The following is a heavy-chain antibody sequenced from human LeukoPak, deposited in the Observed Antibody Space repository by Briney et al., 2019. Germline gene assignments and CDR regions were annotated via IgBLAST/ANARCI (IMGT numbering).Heavy chain of an antibody. CDR1: GFNFDPYA. CDR2: VSGSTGDT. J-gene: IGHJ4*02. CDR3: VCDWGLDY. Sequence: GSLRLSCAASGFNFDPYAMGWVRQAPGKGLEWVSSVSGSTGDTFYADSVQGRFTISRDNSRSTLYLQMNSLRVEDTAFYHCVCDWGLDYWGQGTLVTVSS. V-gene: IGHV3-23*01. D-gene: IGHD3-16*01.